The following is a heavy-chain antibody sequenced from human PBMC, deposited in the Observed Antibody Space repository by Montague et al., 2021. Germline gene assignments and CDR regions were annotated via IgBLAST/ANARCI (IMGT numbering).Heavy chain of an antibody. Sequence: SLRLSCAASGFTLDDYAMNWVRQRPGKSLEWVSLITWDGGTTNYSDSVKGRFTISRDNGKNSLYPQMSSLRGEDSALYYCVKPGGYYFHYYMDVWGSGTTVTVSS. CDR2: ITWDGGTT. CDR1: GFTLDDYA. J-gene: IGHJ6*03. CDR3: VKPGGYYFHYYMDV. V-gene: IGHV3-43D*04. D-gene: IGHD3-16*01.